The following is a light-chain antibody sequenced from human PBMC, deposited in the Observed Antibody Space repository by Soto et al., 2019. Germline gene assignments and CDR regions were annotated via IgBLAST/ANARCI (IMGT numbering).Light chain of an antibody. V-gene: IGLV2-8*01. CDR3: SSYAGSSNFVV. CDR2: EVS. Sequence: QSVLTQPPSASGSPGQSVTISCTGTSSDVGGYNYVSWYQQHPGKAPKFMIYEVSQRPSGVPDRFSGSKSGNTASLTVSGLQAEDEADYYCSSYAGSSNFVVFGGGTKLTVL. J-gene: IGLJ2*01. CDR1: SSDVGGYNY.